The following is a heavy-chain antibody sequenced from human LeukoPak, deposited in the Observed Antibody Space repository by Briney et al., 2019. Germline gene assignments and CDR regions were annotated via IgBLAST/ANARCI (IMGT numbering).Heavy chain of an antibody. V-gene: IGHV4-4*02. CDR2: VYLSGTT. D-gene: IGHD3-22*01. CDR1: GDSINSLDL. CDR3: AGLVGRYSSGLYYYYFDY. Sequence: SETLSLTCTVSGDSINSLDLWSWVRPPPGKGLEWVGEVYLSGTTHSNPSVKSRVTISIDKSKNQFFLNLSSVTAADTAVYYYAGLVGRYSSGLYYYYFDYWGQGTLVTVSS. J-gene: IGHJ4*02.